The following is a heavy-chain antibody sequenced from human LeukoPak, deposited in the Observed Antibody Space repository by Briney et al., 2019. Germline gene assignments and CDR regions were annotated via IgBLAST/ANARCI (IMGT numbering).Heavy chain of an antibody. D-gene: IGHD5-24*01. CDR2: INHSGGT. J-gene: IGHJ4*02. CDR1: GGSFSGYY. V-gene: IGHV4-34*01. Sequence: PSETLSLTCAVYGGSFSGYYWSWIRQPPGKGLEWIGEINHSGGTNYNPSLKSRVTISVDTSKNQFSLELSSVTAADTAVYYCARGLMATMLDWGQGTLVTVSS. CDR3: ARGLMATMLD.